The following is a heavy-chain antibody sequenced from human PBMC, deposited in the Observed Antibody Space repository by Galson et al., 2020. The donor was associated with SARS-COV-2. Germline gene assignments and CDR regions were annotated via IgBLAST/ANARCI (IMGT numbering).Heavy chain of an antibody. D-gene: IGHD2-2*01. CDR2: IYTSGST. J-gene: IGHJ5*02. CDR1: AGSISTGSYY. Sequence: SETLSLTCTVSAGSISTGSYYWRWIRQPAGKGLEWIGRIYTSGSTDYNPSLKSRVTISVDTSKNQFSLKLTSVTAADTAIYYCARDLGYCSSTGCSNWFDPWGQGTLVTVSS. CDR3: ARDLGYCSSTGCSNWFDP. V-gene: IGHV4-61*02.